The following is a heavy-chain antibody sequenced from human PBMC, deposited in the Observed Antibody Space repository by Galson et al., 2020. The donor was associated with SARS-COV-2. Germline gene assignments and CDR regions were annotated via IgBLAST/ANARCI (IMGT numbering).Heavy chain of an antibody. CDR2: ISTSSSYT. J-gene: IGHJ6*04. CDR3: ARDEGIRGYNYGRLSYGRDV. D-gene: IGHD5-18*01. V-gene: IGHV3-21*01. CDR1: GFPFSTYS. Sequence: NSGGSLRLSCAASGFPFSTYSMNWVRLAPGKGLEWVSSISTSSSYTYYVDSVKGRFSISRDNPRNSLYLQMNSLRAEDTAVYYCARDEGIRGYNYGRLSYGRDVGDKGTTVTSSS.